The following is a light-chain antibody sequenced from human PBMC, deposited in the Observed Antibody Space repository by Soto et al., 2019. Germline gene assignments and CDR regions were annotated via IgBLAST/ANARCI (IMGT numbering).Light chain of an antibody. Sequence: ETGLTQSPGTVSLSPGERAALSCRASQSVSSSYLAWYQQKPGQAPRLLIYGASSRPTGIPDRFSGSGSGTDFTLTISRLEPEDFAVYYCQQYGSSALTFGGGTKVDIK. CDR2: GAS. CDR3: QQYGSSALT. J-gene: IGKJ4*01. CDR1: QSVSSSY. V-gene: IGKV3-20*01.